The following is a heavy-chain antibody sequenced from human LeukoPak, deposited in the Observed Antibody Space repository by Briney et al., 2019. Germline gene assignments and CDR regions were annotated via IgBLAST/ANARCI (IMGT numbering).Heavy chain of an antibody. Sequence: KPSETLSLTCAVYGGSFSGYYWSWIRQPPGKGLEWIGEINHSGSTNYNPSLKSRVTISVDTSKNQFSLKLSSVTAADTAVYYCARALSSGYYSLNYWGQGTLATVSS. CDR2: INHSGST. J-gene: IGHJ4*02. V-gene: IGHV4-34*01. CDR3: ARALSSGYYSLNY. D-gene: IGHD3-22*01. CDR1: GGSFSGYY.